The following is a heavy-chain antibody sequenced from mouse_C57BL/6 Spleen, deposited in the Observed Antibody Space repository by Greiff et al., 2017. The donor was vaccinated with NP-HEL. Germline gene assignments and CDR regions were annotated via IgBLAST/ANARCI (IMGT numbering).Heavy chain of an antibody. Sequence: EVQLQQSGPELVKPGASVKISCKASGYTFTDYYMNWVKQSHGKSLEWIGDINPNNGGTSYNQKFKGKATLTVDKSSSTAYMELRSLTSEDSAVYYCARNSNYVHYYAMDYWGQGTSVTVSS. CDR1: GYTFTDYY. CDR3: ARNSNYVHYYAMDY. J-gene: IGHJ4*01. V-gene: IGHV1-26*01. CDR2: INPNNGGT. D-gene: IGHD2-5*01.